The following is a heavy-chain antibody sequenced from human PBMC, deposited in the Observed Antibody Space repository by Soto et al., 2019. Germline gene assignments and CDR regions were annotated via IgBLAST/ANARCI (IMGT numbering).Heavy chain of an antibody. CDR1: GASIRSGDYY. Sequence: PSETLSLTCTVSGASIRSGDYYWTWIRQTPVKGLEWIGYIYYSGSTDYNPSLKSRLTISIDTSKNQFFLRLTSVTAADTAVYYCARAAIYGDFALWGQGSLVTVSS. CDR3: ARAAIYGDFAL. D-gene: IGHD4-17*01. V-gene: IGHV4-30-4*01. J-gene: IGHJ4*02. CDR2: IYYSGST.